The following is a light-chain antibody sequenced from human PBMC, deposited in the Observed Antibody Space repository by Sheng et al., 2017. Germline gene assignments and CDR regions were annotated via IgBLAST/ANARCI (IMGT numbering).Light chain of an antibody. J-gene: IGKJ5*01. CDR3: QQYNTWPPIT. V-gene: IGKV3-15*01. CDR2: GAS. Sequence: EIVMTQSPATLSASPGERATLSCRASQRISSNLAWYQQKSGQAPRLLIYGASARATGIPARFSGTGSGTEFTLTISSLQSEDFAVYYCQQYNTWPPITFGQGTRLEIK. CDR1: QRISSN.